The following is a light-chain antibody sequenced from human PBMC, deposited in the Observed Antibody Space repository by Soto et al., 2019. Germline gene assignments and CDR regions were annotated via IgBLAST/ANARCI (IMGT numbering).Light chain of an antibody. CDR1: SSDVGFYNY. CDR3: SSYTTSSTLL. J-gene: IGLJ1*01. Sequence: QSALTQPASVSGYPGQSITISCTGTSSDVGFYNYVSWYQQHPGKTPKLMIYEVNNRPSGVSNRFSGSKSGNTASLTISGLQAEDEADYYCSSYTTSSTLLFGTGTKVTVL. V-gene: IGLV2-14*01. CDR2: EVN.